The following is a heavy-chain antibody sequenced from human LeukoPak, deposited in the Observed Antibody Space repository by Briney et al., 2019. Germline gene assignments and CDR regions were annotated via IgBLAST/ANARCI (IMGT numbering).Heavy chain of an antibody. CDR2: ISHSGST. CDR3: AGSPNLYYFDF. J-gene: IGHJ4*02. V-gene: IGHV4-38-2*02. Sequence: SETLSLTCTVSGYSISSGYYWGWIRQPPGKGLEWIGTISHSGSTYYNPSLKSRVTISLDTSKNQFSLKLYSVTVADTAVYSCAGSPNLYYFDFWGQGTLVTVSS. CDR1: GYSISSGYY. D-gene: IGHD1-14*01.